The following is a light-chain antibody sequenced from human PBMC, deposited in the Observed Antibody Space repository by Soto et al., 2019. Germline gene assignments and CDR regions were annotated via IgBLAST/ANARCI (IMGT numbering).Light chain of an antibody. CDR1: QSVTTF. J-gene: IGKJ4*01. CDR3: QQRTNWPLT. Sequence: EIVLTQSPVTLSLSPGERATLSCRASQSVTTFLAWYQQKPGQAPRLLFYDASKRATGIPASFSGSGSGTDFTLTISSLEPEDFAVYYCQQRTNWPLTFGGGTKVEIK. CDR2: DAS. V-gene: IGKV3-11*01.